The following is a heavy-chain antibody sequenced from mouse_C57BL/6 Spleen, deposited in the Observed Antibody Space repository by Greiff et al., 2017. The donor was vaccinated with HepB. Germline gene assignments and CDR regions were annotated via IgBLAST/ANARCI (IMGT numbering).Heavy chain of an antibody. CDR2: IRNKANGYTT. Sequence: DVKLVESGGGLVQPGGSLSLSCAASGFTFTDYYMSWVRQPPGKALEWLGFIRNKANGYTTEYSASVKGRFTISRDNSQSILYLQMNALRAEDSATYYCARSKLYYFDYWGQGTTLTVSS. CDR3: ARSKLYYFDY. D-gene: IGHD4-1*01. CDR1: GFTFTDYY. V-gene: IGHV7-3*01. J-gene: IGHJ2*01.